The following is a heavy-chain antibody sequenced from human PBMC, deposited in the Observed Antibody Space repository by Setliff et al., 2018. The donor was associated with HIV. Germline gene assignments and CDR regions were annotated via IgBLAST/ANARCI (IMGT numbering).Heavy chain of an antibody. J-gene: IGHJ3*02. CDR3: ARGTRVGANDAFDI. CDR2: FDPEDGET. CDR1: GYTLSELS. D-gene: IGHD1-26*01. V-gene: IGHV1-24*01. Sequence: ASVKVSCKVSGYTLSELSMHWVRQAPGKGLEWMGGFDPEDGETIYAQKFQGRVTMTEDTSTDTAYMELRSLRSEDTAVYYCARGTRVGANDAFDIWGQGTMVTVSS.